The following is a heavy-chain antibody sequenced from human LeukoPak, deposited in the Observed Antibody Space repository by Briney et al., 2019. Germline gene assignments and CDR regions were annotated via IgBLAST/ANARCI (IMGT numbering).Heavy chain of an antibody. CDR1: GFTFSSYG. CDR2: ISGSGGST. J-gene: IGHJ4*02. D-gene: IGHD3-22*01. Sequence: PGGSLRLSCAASGFTFSSYGMSWVRQAPGKGLEWVSAISGSGGSTYYADSVKGRFTISRDNSKNTLYLQMNSLRAEDTAVYYCAKDSYDSSGYYYPYYFDYWGQGTLVTVSS. CDR3: AKDSYDSSGYYYPYYFDY. V-gene: IGHV3-23*01.